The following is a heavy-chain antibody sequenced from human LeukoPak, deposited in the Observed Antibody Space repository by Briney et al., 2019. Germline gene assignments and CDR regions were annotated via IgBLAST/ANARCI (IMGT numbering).Heavy chain of an antibody. CDR3: ARGADGVSSNSRGWFDP. Sequence: GGSLRLSCAASGFTFSSYGMSWVRQAPGKGLEWVSAISGSGDSTHYADSVKGRFTVSRDNARNSLYLQMNTLRAEDTAVYSCARGADGVSSNSRGWFDPWGQGTLVTVSS. CDR2: ISGSGDST. CDR1: GFTFSSYG. D-gene: IGHD2-15*01. J-gene: IGHJ5*02. V-gene: IGHV3-23*01.